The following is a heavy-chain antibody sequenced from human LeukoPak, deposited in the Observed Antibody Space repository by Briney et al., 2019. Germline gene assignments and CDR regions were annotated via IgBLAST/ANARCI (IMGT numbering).Heavy chain of an antibody. Sequence: GGSLRLSCAASGFTFSSYSMNWVRQAPGKGLEWVSSISSSSSYIYYADSVKGRFTISRDNAKNSLYLQMNSLRAENTAVYYCAREPGWPNLLYFDYWGQGTLVTVSS. CDR1: GFTFSSYS. D-gene: IGHD3-9*01. CDR3: AREPGWPNLLYFDY. CDR2: ISSSSSYI. V-gene: IGHV3-21*01. J-gene: IGHJ4*02.